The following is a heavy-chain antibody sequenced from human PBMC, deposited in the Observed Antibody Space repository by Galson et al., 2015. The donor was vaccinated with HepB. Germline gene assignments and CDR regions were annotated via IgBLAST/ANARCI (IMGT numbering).Heavy chain of an antibody. CDR2: ISSSSSYI. Sequence: SLRLSCAASGFTFSSYSMNWVRQAPGKGLEWVSSISSSSSYIYYADSVKGRFTISRDNAKNSLYLQMNSLRAEDTAVYYCARSVDTAMVSFDYWGQGTLVTVSS. CDR3: ARSVDTAMVSFDY. V-gene: IGHV3-21*01. CDR1: GFTFSSYS. J-gene: IGHJ4*02. D-gene: IGHD5-18*01.